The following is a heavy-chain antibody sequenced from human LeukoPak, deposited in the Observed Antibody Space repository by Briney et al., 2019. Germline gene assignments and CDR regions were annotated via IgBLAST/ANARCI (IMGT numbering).Heavy chain of an antibody. CDR2: ISFDESSE. Sequence: GGSLRLSCAASGFTFSNYGMHWVRQAPGKGLEWVALISFDESSEYYADSVKGRFSISRDNSKNTLYLQMNNARVDDTAVYYCAKEVGYGSPYFDYWGQGTLVTVSS. V-gene: IGHV3-30*18. J-gene: IGHJ4*02. CDR1: GFTFSNYG. D-gene: IGHD5-12*01. CDR3: AKEVGYGSPYFDY.